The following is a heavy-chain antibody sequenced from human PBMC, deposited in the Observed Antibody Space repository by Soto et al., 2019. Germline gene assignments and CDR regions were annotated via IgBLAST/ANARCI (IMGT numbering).Heavy chain of an antibody. Sequence: EVQLVESGGGLVQPGGSLRLSCAVSGFSFSPYWMSWVRQAPGKGLQWVAIIKDDGGDEHYLEAVRGRFTISRDNAKNSLYLAMDSLTVEDTAVYYCAGGSGWISDSWGQGTLVTVSS. V-gene: IGHV3-7*05. CDR3: AGGSGWISDS. CDR2: IKDDGGDE. CDR1: GFSFSPYW. J-gene: IGHJ4*02. D-gene: IGHD6-19*01.